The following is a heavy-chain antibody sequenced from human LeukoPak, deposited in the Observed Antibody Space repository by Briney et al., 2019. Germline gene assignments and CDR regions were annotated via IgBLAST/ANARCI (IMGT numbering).Heavy chain of an antibody. CDR2: INSDGSST. J-gene: IGHJ6*02. CDR1: GFTFSTYW. D-gene: IGHD1-1*01. Sequence: GGSLRPSCAASGFTFSTYWIHWVRQAPGKGLVWVSRINSDGSSTNYADSVKGRFTISRDNAKNMLYLQMNSLRAEDTAVYYCARWPVEWKGMDVWGQGTTVTVSS. V-gene: IGHV3-74*01. CDR3: ARWPVEWKGMDV.